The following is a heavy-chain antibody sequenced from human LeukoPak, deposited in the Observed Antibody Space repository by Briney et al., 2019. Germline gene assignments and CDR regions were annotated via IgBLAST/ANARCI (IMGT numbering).Heavy chain of an antibody. D-gene: IGHD6-13*01. CDR1: GYTFTGYY. V-gene: IGHV1-2*02. CDR3: ARDLASSSWYFRYFQH. J-gene: IGHJ1*01. Sequence: GASVKVSCKASGYTFTGYYMHWVRQAPGQGLEWMGWINPNSGGTNYAQKFQGRVTMTRDTSISTAYMELSRLRSDDTAVYYCARDLASSSWYFRYFQHWGQGTLVTVSS. CDR2: INPNSGGT.